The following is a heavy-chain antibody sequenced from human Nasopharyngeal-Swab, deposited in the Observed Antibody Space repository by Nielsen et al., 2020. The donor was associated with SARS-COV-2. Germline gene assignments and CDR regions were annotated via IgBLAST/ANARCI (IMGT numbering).Heavy chain of an antibody. CDR3: AKSSSSAPYYFDY. CDR1: GFTFSSYG. D-gene: IGHD6-6*01. V-gene: IGHV3-30*02. CDR2: IWNDGSNK. Sequence: GGSLRLSCAASGFTFSSYGMHWVRQAQGKGLEWVAVIWNDGSNKFYADSVKGRFTISRDNSKNTVFLQMNSLRAEDTAVYYCAKSSSSAPYYFDYWGQGTLVTVSS. J-gene: IGHJ4*02.